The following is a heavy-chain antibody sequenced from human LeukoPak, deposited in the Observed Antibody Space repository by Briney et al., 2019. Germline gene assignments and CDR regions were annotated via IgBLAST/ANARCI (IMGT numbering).Heavy chain of an antibody. Sequence: KASETLSLTCAVYGGSFSGYYWSWIRQPPGKGLEWIGEINHSGSTNYNPSLKSRVTISVDTSKNQFSLKLSSVTAADTAVYYCARPGPMITFGVHAAYFDYWGQGTLVTVSS. CDR2: INHSGST. D-gene: IGHD3-16*01. CDR3: ARPGPMITFGVHAAYFDY. J-gene: IGHJ4*02. CDR1: GGSFSGYY. V-gene: IGHV4-34*01.